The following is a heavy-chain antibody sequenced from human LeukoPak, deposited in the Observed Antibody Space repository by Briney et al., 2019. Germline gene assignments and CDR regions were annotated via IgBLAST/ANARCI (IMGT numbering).Heavy chain of an antibody. D-gene: IGHD6-6*01. CDR1: GYTFTSYY. V-gene: IGHV1-46*01. Sequence: ASVKVSCKASGYTFTSYYMHWVRQAPGQGLEWMGIINPSGGSTSYAQKFQGRVTMTRDMSTSTVYMELSSLRSEDTAVYYCARTRSIAAPLDYWGQGTLVTVSS. J-gene: IGHJ4*02. CDR3: ARTRSIAAPLDY. CDR2: INPSGGST.